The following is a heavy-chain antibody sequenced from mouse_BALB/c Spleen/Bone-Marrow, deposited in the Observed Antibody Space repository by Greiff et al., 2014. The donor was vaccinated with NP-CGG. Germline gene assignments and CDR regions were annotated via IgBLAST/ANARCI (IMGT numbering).Heavy chain of an antibody. CDR1: GFSLTSYG. V-gene: IGHV2-4*02. CDR3: ARKAYYCAMDY. CDR2: IWSGGST. J-gene: IGHJ4*01. Sequence: VQLQQSGPGLVQPSQSLSITCTVSGFSLTSYGVHWVRQPPGKGLEWLGMIWSGGSTDYNAAFISRLSISKDNSKSQVFFKKNSLQADDTAMYYCARKAYYCAMDYWGQGTSVTVSS.